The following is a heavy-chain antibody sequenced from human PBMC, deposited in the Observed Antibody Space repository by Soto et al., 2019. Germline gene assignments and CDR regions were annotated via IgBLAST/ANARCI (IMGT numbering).Heavy chain of an antibody. Sequence: EVQLVESGGGLVQPGGSLRLSCAASGFTFSSYEMNWVRQAPGKGLEWVSYISSNGENTHYADSVKGRFIISSDNSSNTVALQMNSLRVEDTAIYYCVSWLSAHFDSWGQGTLVTVSS. D-gene: IGHD5-12*01. V-gene: IGHV3-48*03. CDR3: VSWLSAHFDS. CDR1: GFTFSSYE. J-gene: IGHJ4*01. CDR2: ISSNGENT.